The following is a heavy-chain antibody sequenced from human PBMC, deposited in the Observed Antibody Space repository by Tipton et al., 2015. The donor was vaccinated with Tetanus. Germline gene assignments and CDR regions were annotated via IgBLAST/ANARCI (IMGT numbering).Heavy chain of an antibody. V-gene: IGHV3-21*01. CDR1: GFTFSTYT. D-gene: IGHD6-19*01. J-gene: IGHJ4*02. CDR2: ISSSSSYK. Sequence: SLRLSCAASGFTFSTYTMNWVRQAPGKGLEWVSSISSSSSYKYYADSVKGRFTISRDNAKNSLSLQMNSLRAEDTAVYYCARGIAVAEIDNWGQGTLVTVSS. CDR3: ARGIAVAEIDN.